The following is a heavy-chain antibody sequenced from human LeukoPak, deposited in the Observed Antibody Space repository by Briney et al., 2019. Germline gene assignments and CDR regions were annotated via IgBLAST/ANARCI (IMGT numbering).Heavy chain of an antibody. CDR2: ISGSGGST. CDR1: GFTFSDYY. D-gene: IGHD3-10*01. J-gene: IGHJ5*02. Sequence: GGSLRLSCAASGFTFSDYYMSWIRQAPGKGLEWVSAISGSGGSTYYADSVKGRFTISRDNSKNTLYLQMNSLRAEDTAVYYCAKDPAGGTMVRGVISWGQGTLVTVSS. CDR3: AKDPAGGTMVRGVIS. V-gene: IGHV3-23*01.